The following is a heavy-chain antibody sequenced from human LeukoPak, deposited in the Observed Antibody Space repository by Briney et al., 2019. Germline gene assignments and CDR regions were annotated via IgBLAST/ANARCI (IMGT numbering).Heavy chain of an antibody. CDR3: ASLLRRYSSHNWFDP. Sequence: PSETLSLTCAVYGGSFSGYYWSWIRQPPGKGLEWIGEINHSGSTNYNPSLKSRVTISVDTSKIQFSLKLSSVTAADTAVYYCASLLRRYSSHNWFDPWGQGTLVTVSS. J-gene: IGHJ5*02. CDR2: INHSGST. V-gene: IGHV4-34*01. CDR1: GGSFSGYY. D-gene: IGHD6-13*01.